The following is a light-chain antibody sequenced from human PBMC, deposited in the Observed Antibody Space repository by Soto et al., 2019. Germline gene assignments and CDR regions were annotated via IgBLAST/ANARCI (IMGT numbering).Light chain of an antibody. CDR3: EQDGSSQWT. J-gene: IGKJ1*01. V-gene: IGKV3-20*01. CDR1: QSVSSSY. Sequence: ETVLPQNKGTLSLSPGERATLSCRASQSVSSSYLAWYQQKPGQAPRLLIYGASSRATGIPDRFSGSGSGTDFTLTISRLETEDFAVYYCEQDGSSQWTFCPGSKV. CDR2: GAS.